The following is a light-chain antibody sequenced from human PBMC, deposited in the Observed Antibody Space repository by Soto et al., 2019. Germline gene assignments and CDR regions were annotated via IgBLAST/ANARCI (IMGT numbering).Light chain of an antibody. Sequence: QSVLTQPASVSGSPGQSITISCTGTSSDVGGYNYVSWYQQHPGKAPKLMIYDVSNRPFGVSNRFSGSKSGNTASLTISGLQAEDEADYYCSSYTVCSSVVFGGGTKLTVL. CDR1: SSDVGGYNY. CDR3: SSYTVCSSVV. J-gene: IGLJ2*01. V-gene: IGLV2-14*01. CDR2: DVS.